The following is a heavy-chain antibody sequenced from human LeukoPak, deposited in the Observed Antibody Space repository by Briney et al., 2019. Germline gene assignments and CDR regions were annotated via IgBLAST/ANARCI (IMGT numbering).Heavy chain of an antibody. CDR2: INPHSGGT. J-gene: IGHJ4*02. CDR1: GYTFTDYY. Sequence: ASVKVSCKASGYTFTDYYMHWVRQAPGQGLEWMGWINPHSGGTNYAQKFQGRVTMTRDTSISTAYMELSRLRSDDTAVYYCARDTGNYYEDYWGQGTPVTVSS. CDR3: ARDTGNYYEDY. D-gene: IGHD1-26*01. V-gene: IGHV1-2*02.